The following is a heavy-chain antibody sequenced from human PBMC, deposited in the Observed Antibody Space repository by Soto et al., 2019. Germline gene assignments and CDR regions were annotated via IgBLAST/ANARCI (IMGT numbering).Heavy chain of an antibody. CDR3: AKKAVLESGINYCGMHV. V-gene: IGHV3-23*01. Sequence: GSLRLSCAGTGFNFGGYVMNLVRQAPGKGLEWVSGLSGSGKTTYYTDSVTGRFTISRDNSGNILYLQMSGLRAADSAIYYCAKKAVLESGINYCGMHVWGPGITGTLSS. D-gene: IGHD6-19*01. CDR2: LSGSGKTT. CDR1: GFNFGGYV. J-gene: IGHJ6*02.